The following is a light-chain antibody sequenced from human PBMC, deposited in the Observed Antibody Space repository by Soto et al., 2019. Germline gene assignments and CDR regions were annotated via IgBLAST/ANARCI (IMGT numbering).Light chain of an antibody. Sequence: EIVLTRSPGTLSLSPGEGATLSCRASQSVSSSYIAWYQQRPGQTPSLLIYGASTRATGIPDRFSGSGSGTHFTLTISRLEPGDFAVYYCQQFGGTTFTFGQGTRLEIK. CDR3: QQFGGTTFT. CDR1: QSVSSSY. J-gene: IGKJ5*01. CDR2: GAS. V-gene: IGKV3-20*01.